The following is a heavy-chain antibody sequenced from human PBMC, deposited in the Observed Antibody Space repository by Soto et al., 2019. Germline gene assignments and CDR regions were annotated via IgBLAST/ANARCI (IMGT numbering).Heavy chain of an antibody. CDR3: ARALCGGDCYSSLDY. D-gene: IGHD2-21*02. CDR2: INPNSGNT. Sequence: ASVKVSCKASGYIFSDYFIHWVRQAPGQGLEWMGRINPNSGNTKFDQDFQGRVTMTRDTSVNTAYMQPSSLRSDDAAVYYCARALCGGDCYSSLDYWGQGSRVTVSS. V-gene: IGHV1-2*06. J-gene: IGHJ4*02. CDR1: GYIFSDYF.